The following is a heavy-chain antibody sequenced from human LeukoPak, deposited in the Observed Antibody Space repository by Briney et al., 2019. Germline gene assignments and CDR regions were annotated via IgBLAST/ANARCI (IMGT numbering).Heavy chain of an antibody. Sequence: PGGSLRLSCAASRFTVSSNYMSWVRQAPGKGLEWVSVIYSGGSTYYADSVKGRFTISRDNSKNTLYLQMNSLRAEDTAVYYCAGGYCSGSSCIDAFDIWGQGTMVTVSS. J-gene: IGHJ3*02. CDR1: RFTVSSNY. CDR3: AGGYCSGSSCIDAFDI. D-gene: IGHD2-15*01. CDR2: IYSGGST. V-gene: IGHV3-66*01.